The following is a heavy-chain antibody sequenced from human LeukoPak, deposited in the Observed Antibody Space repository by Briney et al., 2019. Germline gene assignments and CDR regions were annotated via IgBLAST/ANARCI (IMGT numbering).Heavy chain of an antibody. V-gene: IGHV4-39*01. CDR3: ARPKHVWGSYRRPDY. J-gene: IGHJ4*02. Sequence: RSSETLSLTCTVSGGSISSSSYYWGWIRQPPGKGLEWIGSIYYSGSTYYNPSLKSRVTISVDTSKNQFSLKLSSVTAADTAVYYCARPKHVWGSYRRPDYWGQGTLVTVSS. CDR2: IYYSGST. CDR1: GGSISSSSYY. D-gene: IGHD3-16*02.